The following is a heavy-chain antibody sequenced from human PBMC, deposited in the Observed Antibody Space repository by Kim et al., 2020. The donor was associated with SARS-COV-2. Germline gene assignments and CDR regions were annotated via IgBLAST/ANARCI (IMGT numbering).Heavy chain of an antibody. Sequence: GGSLRLSCAASGFTFSSYAMHWVRQAPGKGLEWVAVIWYDGSNKYYADSVKGRFTISRDNSKNTLYLQMNSLRAEDTAVYYCAKVSKHDAFDIWGQGTMVTVSS. V-gene: IGHV3-33*06. J-gene: IGHJ3*02. CDR2: IWYDGSNK. CDR3: AKVSKHDAFDI. CDR1: GFTFSSYA.